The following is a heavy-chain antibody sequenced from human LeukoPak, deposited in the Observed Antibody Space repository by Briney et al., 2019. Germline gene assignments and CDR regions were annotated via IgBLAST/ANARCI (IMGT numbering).Heavy chain of an antibody. V-gene: IGHV3-9*01. CDR3: AKDRRGGYYYVRAFDI. D-gene: IGHD3-22*01. CDR1: GFTFDDYA. CDR2: ISWNSGSI. Sequence: GGSLRLSCAASGFTFDDYAMHWVRQAPGKGLEWVSGISWNSGSIGYADSVEGRFTISRDNAKNSLYLQMNSLRAEDTALYYCAKDRRGGYYYVRAFDIWGQGTMVTVSS. J-gene: IGHJ3*02.